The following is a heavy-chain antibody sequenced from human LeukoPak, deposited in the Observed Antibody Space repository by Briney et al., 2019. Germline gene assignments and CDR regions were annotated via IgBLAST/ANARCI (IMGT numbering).Heavy chain of an antibody. D-gene: IGHD3-22*01. CDR1: GASISSSSYY. CDR2: IYYSGST. J-gene: IGHJ4*02. Sequence: SETLSLTCTVSGASISSSSYYWGWIRQPPGKGLEWIGSIYYSGSTYYNPSLKSRVTISVDTSKNQFSLKLSSVTAADTAVYYCARQDGPPSHYYDSSGYYPWYFDYWGQGTLVTVSS. V-gene: IGHV4-39*01. CDR3: ARQDGPPSHYYDSSGYYPWYFDY.